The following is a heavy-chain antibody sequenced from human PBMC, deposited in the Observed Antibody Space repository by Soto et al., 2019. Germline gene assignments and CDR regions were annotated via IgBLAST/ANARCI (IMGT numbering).Heavy chain of an antibody. CDR2: MNPNSGNT. CDR3: ARGIRVRRRYFDRPTYYYYYYMDV. Sequence: GASVKVSCKASGYTFTSYDINWVRQATGQGLEWMGWMNPNSGNTGYAQKFQGRVTMTRNTSISTAYMELSSLRSEDTAVYYCARGIRVRRRYFDRPTYYYYYYMDVWGKGTTVTVSS. CDR1: GYTFTSYD. J-gene: IGHJ6*03. D-gene: IGHD3-9*01. V-gene: IGHV1-8*01.